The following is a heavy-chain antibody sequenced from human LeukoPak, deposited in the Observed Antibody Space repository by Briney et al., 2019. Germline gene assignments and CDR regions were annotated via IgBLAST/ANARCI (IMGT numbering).Heavy chain of an antibody. CDR1: GGSISSYY. J-gene: IGHJ5*02. CDR3: ARELYGDYVYWFDP. CDR2: IYYSGST. D-gene: IGHD4-17*01. V-gene: IGHV4-59*01. Sequence: SETLSLTCTVSGGSISSYYWSWIRQPPGKGLEWIGYIYYSGSTNYNPSLKSRVTISVDTSKNQFSLKQSSVTAADTAVYYCARELYGDYVYWFDPWGQGTLVTVSS.